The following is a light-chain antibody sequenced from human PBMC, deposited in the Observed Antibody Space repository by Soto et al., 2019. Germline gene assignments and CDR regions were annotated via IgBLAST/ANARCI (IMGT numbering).Light chain of an antibody. V-gene: IGLV2-11*01. J-gene: IGLJ2*01. CDR3: CSYAGSYVV. CDR1: SSAVGGYNY. Sequence: QSALTQPRSVSGSPGQSVTISCTGTSSAVGGYNYVSWYQQHPGKAPKLMIYDVSKRPSGVPDRFSDSKSGNTASLTISGLQAEDEADYYCCSYAGSYVVFGGGTKVTVL. CDR2: DVS.